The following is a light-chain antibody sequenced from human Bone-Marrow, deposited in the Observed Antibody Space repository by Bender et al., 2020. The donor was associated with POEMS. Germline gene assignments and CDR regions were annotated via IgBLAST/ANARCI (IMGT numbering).Light chain of an antibody. CDR2: EDG. CDR3: QSADTSGNFVDV. Sequence: SYVLTQSPSVSVAPGQTASIACGGYNVGSKSVHWYQQRPGQAPVLVIYEDGVRPSGIPERFSGSSSGTTVTLTISGVQAEDEADYYCQSADTSGNFVDVFGTGTKVTVL. J-gene: IGLJ1*01. V-gene: IGLV3-25*03. CDR1: NVGSKS.